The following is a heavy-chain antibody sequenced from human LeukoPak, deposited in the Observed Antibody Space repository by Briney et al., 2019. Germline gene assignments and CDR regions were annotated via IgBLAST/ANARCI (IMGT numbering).Heavy chain of an antibody. D-gene: IGHD6-19*01. V-gene: IGHV4-59*01. CDR3: ARDSEEWLGYFDY. CDR1: GGSISSYY. CDR2: IYYSGST. Sequence: SETLSLTCTVSGGSISSYYWSWIRQPPGKGLEWIGYIYYSGSTNYNPSLKSRVTISVDTSKNQFSLKLSSVTAADTAAYYCARDSEEWLGYFDYWGQGTLVTVSS. J-gene: IGHJ4*02.